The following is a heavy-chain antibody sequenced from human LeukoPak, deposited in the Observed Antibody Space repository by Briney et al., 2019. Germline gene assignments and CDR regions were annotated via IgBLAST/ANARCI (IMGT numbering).Heavy chain of an antibody. CDR1: GDSVSSSSYD. CDR2: NYHSGST. D-gene: IGHD5-18*01. J-gene: IGHJ4*02. CDR3: ASGYSYGSYYFDY. Sequence: PSETLSLTCTVSGDSVSSSSYDWSWIRQPPGKGLEWIGYNYHSGSTNYNPSLKSRVTISIDTSKNQFSLNLSSVTAADTAVYYCASGYSYGSYYFDYWGQGNLVTVSS. V-gene: IGHV4-61*01.